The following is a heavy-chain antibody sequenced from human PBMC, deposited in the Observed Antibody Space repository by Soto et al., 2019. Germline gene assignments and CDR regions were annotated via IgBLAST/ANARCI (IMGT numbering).Heavy chain of an antibody. J-gene: IGHJ4*02. CDR1: GGSISSYY. CDR3: ARRVDYGCHFDY. V-gene: IGHV4-59*08. CDR2: IYYSGST. D-gene: IGHD3-16*01. Sequence: SETLSLTCTVSGGSISSYYWSWIRQPPGKGLEWIGYIYYSGSTNYNPSLKSRVTISVDTSKNQFSLKLSSVTAADTAVYYCARRVDYGCHFDYWGQGTLVTVSS.